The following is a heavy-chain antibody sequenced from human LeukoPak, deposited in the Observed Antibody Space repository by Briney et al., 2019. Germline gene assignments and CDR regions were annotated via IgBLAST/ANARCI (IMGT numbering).Heavy chain of an antibody. Sequence: SETLSLTCTVSGDSINSYYWSWIRQPAGKGLDWIGRIYSSGSTNYNPSLKSRVAMSVDTSKNQFSLKLSYVTAADTAVYYCARLGAAAYYPFDYWGQGILVTVSS. CDR3: ARLGAAAYYPFDY. D-gene: IGHD6-13*01. V-gene: IGHV4-4*07. CDR1: GDSINSYY. J-gene: IGHJ4*02. CDR2: IYSSGST.